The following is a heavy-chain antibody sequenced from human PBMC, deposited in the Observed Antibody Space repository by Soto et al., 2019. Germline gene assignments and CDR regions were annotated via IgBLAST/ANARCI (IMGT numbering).Heavy chain of an antibody. J-gene: IGHJ4*02. Sequence: AASVKVSCKASGGTFSSYAISWVRQAPGQGLEWMGGIIPIFGTANYAQKFQGRVTITADESTSTAYMELSSLRSEDTAVYYCTLGYCSGGSCPAGDYWGQGTLVTVSS. CDR2: IIPIFGTA. CDR1: GGTFSSYA. V-gene: IGHV1-69*13. D-gene: IGHD2-15*01. CDR3: TLGYCSGGSCPAGDY.